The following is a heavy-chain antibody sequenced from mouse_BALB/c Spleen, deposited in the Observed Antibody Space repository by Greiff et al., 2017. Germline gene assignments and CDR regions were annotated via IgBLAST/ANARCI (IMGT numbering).Heavy chain of an antibody. CDR1: GFNIKDYY. CDR3: ARVYYGSYAMDY. J-gene: IGHJ4*01. V-gene: IGHV14-1*02. D-gene: IGHD1-1*01. Sequence: EVQLQQSGAELVKPGASVKLSCTASGFNIKDYYMHWVKQRPEQGLEWIGWIDPENGNTIYDPKFQGKASITADTSSNTAYLQLSSLTSEDTAVYYCARVYYGSYAMDYWGQGTSVTVSS. CDR2: IDPENGNT.